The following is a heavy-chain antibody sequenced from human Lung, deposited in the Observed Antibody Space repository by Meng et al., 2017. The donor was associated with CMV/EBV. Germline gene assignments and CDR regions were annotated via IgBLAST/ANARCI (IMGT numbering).Heavy chain of an antibody. CDR1: DLPFRIYG. V-gene: IGHV3-30*18. CDR3: AKDLCSSSCYPDY. CDR2: VSYDGSNK. J-gene: IGHJ4*02. Sequence: CTSFDLPFRIYGMHGVRQATGKALEWVTFVSYDGSNKTYPDSVKGRFSISRDDSKNTLYVQINSLRPEDTAVYYCAKDLCSSSCYPDYWGQGTLVTVSS. D-gene: IGHD2-2*01.